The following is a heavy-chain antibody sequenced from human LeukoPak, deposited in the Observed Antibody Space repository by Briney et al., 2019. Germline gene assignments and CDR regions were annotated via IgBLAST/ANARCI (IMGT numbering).Heavy chain of an antibody. J-gene: IGHJ3*02. D-gene: IGHD3-22*01. CDR1: GYTFTSYG. CDR3: ARDQDYYDSSGYYPPDAFDI. V-gene: IGHV1-18*01. CDR2: ISAYNGNT. Sequence: ASVKVSCKASGYTFTSYGISWVRQAPGQGLEWMGWISAYNGNTNYAQKLQGRVTMTTDTSTSTAHMELRSLRSDDTAVYYCARDQDYYDSSGYYPPDAFDIWGQGTMVTVSS.